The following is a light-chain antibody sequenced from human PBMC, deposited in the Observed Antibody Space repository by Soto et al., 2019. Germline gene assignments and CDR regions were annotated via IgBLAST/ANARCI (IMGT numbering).Light chain of an antibody. Sequence: EIVLTHSPGTLSLSPGERATLSCRASQSVSSSYLAWYQQKPGQAPRLLIYGASSRATGIPDRFSGSGSGTDFTLTISRLEPEDFAVYYCQQYGSSLPWTFGQGTKVDIK. V-gene: IGKV3-20*01. CDR3: QQYGSSLPWT. J-gene: IGKJ1*01. CDR2: GAS. CDR1: QSVSSSY.